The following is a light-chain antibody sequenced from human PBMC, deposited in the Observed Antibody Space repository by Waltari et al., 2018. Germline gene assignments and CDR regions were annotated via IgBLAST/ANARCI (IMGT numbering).Light chain of an antibody. V-gene: IGLV3-21*02. CDR1: NIGSKS. Sequence: SYVLTQPPSVSVAPGQTARITCGGNNIGSKSVHWYQRKPGQAPVLVVYDDSDRPSGIPGRFSGSNSGNTATMTISRVEAGDEADYYCQVWDSSSDHPVVFGGGTKLTVL. CDR2: DDS. J-gene: IGLJ2*01. CDR3: QVWDSSSDHPVV.